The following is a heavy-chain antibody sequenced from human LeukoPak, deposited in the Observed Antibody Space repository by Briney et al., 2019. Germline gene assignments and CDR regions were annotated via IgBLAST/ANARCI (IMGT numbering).Heavy chain of an antibody. D-gene: IGHD1-1*01. J-gene: IGHJ4*02. Sequence: PGGSLRLSCAASGFTFSSYEMNWVRQAPGKGLEWVSYISSSGSTIYYADSVKGRFTISRDNAKNSLYLQMNSLRADDTAVYYCARALTTTRAPGGGQGTLVTVSS. CDR2: ISSSGSTI. CDR1: GFTFSSYE. V-gene: IGHV3-48*03. CDR3: ARALTTTRAPG.